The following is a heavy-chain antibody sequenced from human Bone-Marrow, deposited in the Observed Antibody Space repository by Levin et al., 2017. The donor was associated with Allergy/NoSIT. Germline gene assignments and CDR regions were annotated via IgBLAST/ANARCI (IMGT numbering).Heavy chain of an antibody. V-gene: IGHV3-30-3*01. CDR1: GFTFSNYA. CDR2: ISSDGSSQ. D-gene: IGHD3-9*01. Sequence: GESLKISCAASGFTFSNYAMHWVRQAPGKGLEWVAVISSDGSSQYYADSLKGRITISRDNSKNTLYLQMNSLRVEDTAVYYCARSHFDVYLRLPSDYWGQGTLVSVSS. CDR3: ARSHFDVYLRLPSDY. J-gene: IGHJ4*02.